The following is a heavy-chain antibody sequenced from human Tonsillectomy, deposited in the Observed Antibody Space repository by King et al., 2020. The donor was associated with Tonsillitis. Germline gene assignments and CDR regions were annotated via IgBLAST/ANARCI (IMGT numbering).Heavy chain of an antibody. CDR2: INAYNGKT. D-gene: IGHD1-1*01. Sequence: QLVQSGAEVKKPGASVKVSCKTSGYTFNNYAINWVRQAPGQGLEWRGWINAYNGKTNYEQKFQGRVTMTTETSPSTAYMEVGGLRFDDTAVYFCARVGYNSYFDFWGQGTLVTVSS. CDR3: ARVGYNSYFDF. CDR1: GYTFNNYA. J-gene: IGHJ4*02. V-gene: IGHV1-18*01.